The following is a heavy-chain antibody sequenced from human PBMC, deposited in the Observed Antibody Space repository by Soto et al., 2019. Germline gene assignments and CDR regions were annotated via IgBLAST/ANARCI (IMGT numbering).Heavy chain of an antibody. J-gene: IGHJ6*03. CDR1: GYEFTAYD. CDR2: MNAVTAST. CDR3: GRGPIPRAPAGGTPYYFAMDV. V-gene: IGHV1-8*02. D-gene: IGHD2-15*01. Sequence: QVQLVQSGAEVKQSGASVKVSCKASGYEFTAYDINWVRQASGQGLEWLGWMNAVTASTGSARTFKGRVSMTRNTATGTAYLELTSLRSDDTAVYYWGRGPIPRAPAGGTPYYFAMDVWGKGTTFTVSS.